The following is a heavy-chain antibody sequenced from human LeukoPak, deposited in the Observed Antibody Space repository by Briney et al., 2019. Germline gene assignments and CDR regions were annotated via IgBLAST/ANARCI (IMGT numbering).Heavy chain of an antibody. D-gene: IGHD4-17*01. CDR3: ARDSTVTTGWFDP. CDR1: GGTFSSYA. CDR2: IIPIFGTA. V-gene: IGHV1-69*13. Sequence: SVKVSCKASGGTFSSYAISWARQAPGQGLEWMGGIIPIFGTANYAQKFQGRVTITADESTSTAYMELSSLRSEDTAVYYCARDSTVTTGWFDPWGQGTLVTVSS. J-gene: IGHJ5*02.